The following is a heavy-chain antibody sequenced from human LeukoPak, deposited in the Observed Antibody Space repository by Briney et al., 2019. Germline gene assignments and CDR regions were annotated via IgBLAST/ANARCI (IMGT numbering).Heavy chain of an antibody. V-gene: IGHV1-2*02. J-gene: IGHJ4*02. D-gene: IGHD5-18*01. CDR2: MNPNSGGT. CDR1: GYTFSAYY. Sequence: ASVKVSCKASGYTFSAYYMHWVRQAPGQGLEWVGWMNPNSGGTNYAQKFQDRVTMTRDTSISTAYLELNSLRSDDTAMYYCATDGGWGSDSYPIDYWGQGTLVTVSS. CDR3: ATDGGWGSDSYPIDY.